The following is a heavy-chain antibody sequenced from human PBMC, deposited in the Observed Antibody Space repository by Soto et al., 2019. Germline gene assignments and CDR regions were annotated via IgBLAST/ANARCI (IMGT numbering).Heavy chain of an antibody. V-gene: IGHV3-23*01. CDR2: LSGSGVST. CDR3: SKGGGSKDYYDTSGYYLYYYYAMDV. CDR1: GFTFSSYA. D-gene: IGHD3-22*01. Sequence: EVQLLESGGGLVQPGGSLRLSCAASGFTFSSYAMTWVRQAPGKGLEWVSVLSGSGVSTYYADSVKGRFTISRDNSKNTLNLQMNSLRAEETAVYYCSKGGGSKDYYDTSGYYLYYYYAMDVWGQGTTVTVSS. J-gene: IGHJ6*02.